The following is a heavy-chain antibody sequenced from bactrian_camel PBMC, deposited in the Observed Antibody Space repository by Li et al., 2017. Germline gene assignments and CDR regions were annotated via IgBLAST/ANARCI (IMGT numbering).Heavy chain of an antibody. Sequence: HVQLVESGGGSVQAGGSLRLSCATSGFTFSSYDMSWVRQAPGKGLQWVSSIYSDGSATYYADSVKGRFTASQARYARAMYLEMNNLKSEDTAMYYCAAGRGKDGGWSCDLTSGFSYWGQWTQVTV. CDR1: GFTFSSYD. V-gene: IGHV3-2*01. CDR2: IYSDGSAT. CDR3: AAGRGKDGGWSCDLTSGFSY. D-gene: IGHD4*01. J-gene: IGHJ4*01.